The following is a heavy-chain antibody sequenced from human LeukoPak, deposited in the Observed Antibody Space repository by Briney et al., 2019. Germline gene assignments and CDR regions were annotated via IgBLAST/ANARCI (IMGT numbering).Heavy chain of an antibody. J-gene: IGHJ3*02. CDR1: GFTVSSYY. CDR2: IYTGGST. Sequence: PGGSLRLSCAASGFTVSSYYMNWVRQAPGKGLEWVSVIYTGGSTYYADSVKGRFTISRDNSKNTLYLQMNSLRADDTAVYYCAREWFSGGHAFDIWGQGKMVTVSS. CDR3: AREWFSGGHAFDI. V-gene: IGHV3-53*01. D-gene: IGHD2-8*02.